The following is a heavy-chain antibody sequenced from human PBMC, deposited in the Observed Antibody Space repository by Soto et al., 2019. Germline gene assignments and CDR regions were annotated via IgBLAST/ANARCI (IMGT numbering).Heavy chain of an antibody. CDR3: ARTWYNWNPEIYYYYYMDV. D-gene: IGHD1-1*01. CDR1: GYTFTSYD. V-gene: IGHV1-8*01. CDR2: MNPNSGNT. J-gene: IGHJ6*03. Sequence: QVQLVQSGAEVKKPGASVKVSCKASGYTFTSYDINWVRQATGQGLEWMGWMNPNSGNTGYAQKFQGRVTMTRNTSISTAYMELSSLRSEDMAVYYCARTWYNWNPEIYYYYYMDVWGKGTTVTVSS.